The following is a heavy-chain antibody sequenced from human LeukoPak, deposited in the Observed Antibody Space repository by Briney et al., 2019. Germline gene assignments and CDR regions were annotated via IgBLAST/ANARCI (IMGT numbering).Heavy chain of an antibody. Sequence: PSETLSLTCTVSGGSISSGDYYWSWIRQPPGKGLEWIGYIYYSGSTNYNPSLKSRVTISVDTSKNQFSLKLSSVTAADTAVYYCARHSPYYYGSGSYYFDYWGQGTLVTVSS. CDR2: IYYSGST. CDR1: GGSISSGDYY. V-gene: IGHV4-61*08. J-gene: IGHJ4*02. D-gene: IGHD3-10*01. CDR3: ARHSPYYYGSGSYYFDY.